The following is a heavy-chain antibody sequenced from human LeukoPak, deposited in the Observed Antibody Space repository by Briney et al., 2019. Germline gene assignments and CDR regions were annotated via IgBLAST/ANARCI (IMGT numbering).Heavy chain of an antibody. J-gene: IGHJ6*03. V-gene: IGHV4-59*01. CDR2: IYYSGSS. CDR1: GGSISGYH. CDR3: ARVPRSYYYYYYMDV. Sequence: SETLSLTCNVSGGSISGYHWSWIRQPPGKGLEWLGYIYYSGSSNYNPSLKSRVTISADTSKNQFSLKLSSVTAADTAVYYCARVPRSYYYYYYMDVWGKGTTVIVSS.